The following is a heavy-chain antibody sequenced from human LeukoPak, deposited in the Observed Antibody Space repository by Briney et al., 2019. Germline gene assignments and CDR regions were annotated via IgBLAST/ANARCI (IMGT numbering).Heavy chain of an antibody. CDR3: AVSLVGATPFDY. V-gene: IGHV4-34*01. D-gene: IGHD1-26*01. CDR2: INHSGST. CDR1: GGSFSGYY. Sequence: PSETLSLTCAVYGGSFSGYYWSWIRQPPGKGLEWIGEINHSGSTNYNPSLKSRVTMSVDTSKNQFSLKLSSVTAADTAVYYCAVSLVGATPFDYWGQGTQVTVSS. J-gene: IGHJ4*02.